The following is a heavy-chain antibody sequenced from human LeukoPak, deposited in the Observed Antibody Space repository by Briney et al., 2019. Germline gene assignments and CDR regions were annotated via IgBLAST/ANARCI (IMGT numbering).Heavy chain of an antibody. Sequence: GGSLRLSCAASGFTFSSYAMSWVRQAPGKGLEWDSAISGSGGNTYYADSVKGRFTISRDNSKNTLYLQMNSLRAEDTAVYYCAKGRYCGSSSCYRYYGMDVWGRGTTVTVSS. V-gene: IGHV3-23*01. CDR2: ISGSGGNT. CDR3: AKGRYCGSSSCYRYYGMDV. CDR1: GFTFSSYA. J-gene: IGHJ6*02. D-gene: IGHD2-2*01.